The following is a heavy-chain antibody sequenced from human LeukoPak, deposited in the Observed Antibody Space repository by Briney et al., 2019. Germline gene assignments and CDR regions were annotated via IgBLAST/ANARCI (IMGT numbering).Heavy chain of an antibody. Sequence: GGSLSLPCAASGFTFSSYAMTWVRQAPGKGLEWVSGISGSGGSTYYADSVKGRFTISRDNSKNTRYLQMNSLRAAETALYYGARDVAEGGYSYDIFDYWGQGTLVTVSS. D-gene: IGHD5-18*01. CDR3: ARDVAEGGYSYDIFDY. CDR2: ISGSGGST. V-gene: IGHV3-23*01. J-gene: IGHJ4*02. CDR1: GFTFSSYA.